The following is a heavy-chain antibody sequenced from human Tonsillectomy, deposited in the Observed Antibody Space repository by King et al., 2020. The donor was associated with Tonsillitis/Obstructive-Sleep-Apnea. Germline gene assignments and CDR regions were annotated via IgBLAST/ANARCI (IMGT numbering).Heavy chain of an antibody. CDR1: GGSISSSSYY. J-gene: IGHJ4*02. V-gene: IGHV4-39*01. D-gene: IGHD1-1*01. CDR3: ARTTVTNYFDY. CDR2: IYYSGST. Sequence: QLQESGPGLVKPSETLSLTCIVSGGSISSSSYYWGWIRQPPGKGLEWIGSIYYSGSTYYNPSLKSRVTISVDTSKNQFSLKLRSVPAADTAVYYCARTTVTNYFDYWGQGTLVTVSS.